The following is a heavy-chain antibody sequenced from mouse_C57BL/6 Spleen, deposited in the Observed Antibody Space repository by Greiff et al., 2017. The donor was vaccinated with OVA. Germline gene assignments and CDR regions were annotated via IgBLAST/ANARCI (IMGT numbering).Heavy chain of an antibody. CDR1: GFTFSDYG. D-gene: IGHD2-3*01. J-gene: IGHJ4*01. Sequence: EVMLVESGGGLVKPGGSLKLSCAASGFTFSDYGMHWVRQAPEKGLEWVAYISSGSSTIYYADTVKGRFTISRDNAKNTLFLQMTSLRSEDTAMYYCARYDDGYFPYAMDYWGQGTSVTVSS. V-gene: IGHV5-17*01. CDR2: ISSGSSTI. CDR3: ARYDDGYFPYAMDY.